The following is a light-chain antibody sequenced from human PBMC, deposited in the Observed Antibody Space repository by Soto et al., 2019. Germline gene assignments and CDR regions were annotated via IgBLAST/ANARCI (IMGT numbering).Light chain of an antibody. J-gene: IGKJ2*01. CDR2: SAS. Sequence: EVVLTQSPGTLSLSPGERATLSCRASQSVSGTYLAWYQQKPGQAPRLLIYSASSRATGIPDRFSGSGFGTDFTLTISRLAPEDFAVYYCQQYGTSPPAYTFGQGTKLEIK. V-gene: IGKV3-20*01. CDR1: QSVSGTY. CDR3: QQYGTSPPAYT.